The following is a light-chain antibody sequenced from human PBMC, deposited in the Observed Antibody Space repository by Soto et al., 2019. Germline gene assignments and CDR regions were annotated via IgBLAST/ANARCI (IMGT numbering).Light chain of an antibody. V-gene: IGKV1-39*01. CDR1: QNIRFY. J-gene: IGKJ5*01. CDR3: QQSYITPST. Sequence: DIQMTQSPSSLSASIGDRVPITCRARQNIRFYLNWYQNKTRQAPKVLIYAASSLQAGVPQRFSGSGSGTDFTLSISSLQPEDFATYSSQQSYITPSTFGQGTRLEIK. CDR2: AAS.